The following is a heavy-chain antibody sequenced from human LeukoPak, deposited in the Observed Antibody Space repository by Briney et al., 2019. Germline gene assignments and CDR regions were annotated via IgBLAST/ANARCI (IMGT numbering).Heavy chain of an antibody. CDR1: GGSISSGGYY. V-gene: IGHV4-31*03. CDR3: ARGGNAFDI. Sequence: PSETLSLTCTVSGGSISSGGYYWGWIRQHPGKGMEWIGYIYYSGSTYYNPSLKRRVTISVDTPKNQFSLKLSSVTAADTAVYYCARGGNAFDIWGQGTMVTVSS. J-gene: IGHJ3*02. CDR2: IYYSGST. D-gene: IGHD1-26*01.